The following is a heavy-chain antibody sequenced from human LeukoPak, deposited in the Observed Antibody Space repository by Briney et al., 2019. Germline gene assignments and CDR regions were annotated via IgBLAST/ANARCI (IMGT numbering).Heavy chain of an antibody. CDR1: GFVVSSNY. J-gene: IGHJ4*02. D-gene: IGHD3-22*01. V-gene: IGHV3-53*05. CDR3: AKEFRHYYGSKNDY. Sequence: PGGSLRLSCAVSGFVVSSNYMNWVRQPPGKGLEWVSIIYSGGRTYYADSVKGRFTISRDNSKNTLYLQMNSLRAEDTAVYYCAKEFRHYYGSKNDYWGQGTLVTVSP. CDR2: IYSGGRT.